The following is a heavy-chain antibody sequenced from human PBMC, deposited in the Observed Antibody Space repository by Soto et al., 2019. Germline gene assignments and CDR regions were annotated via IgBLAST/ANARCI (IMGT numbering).Heavy chain of an antibody. CDR3: ARAAWGLWFGYMDV. J-gene: IGHJ6*03. CDR2: LYSGCTT. D-gene: IGHD3-10*01. V-gene: IGHV3-53*04. Sequence: GGAPRPSLGAPWVTGGRNYNSWGRQAPGKGLEWVSVLYSGCTTYYADSVKGRFTISRHNSKNTLYLQMNGLRAEVTAVYYCARAAWGLWFGYMDVWGKGTTVTVSS. CDR1: WVTGGRNY.